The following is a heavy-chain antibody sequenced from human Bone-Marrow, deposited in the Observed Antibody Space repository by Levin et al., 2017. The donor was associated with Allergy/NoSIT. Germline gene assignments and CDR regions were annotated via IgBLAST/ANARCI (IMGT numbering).Heavy chain of an antibody. J-gene: IGHJ5*02. D-gene: IGHD3-10*01. CDR1: GGSFSGYY. V-gene: IGHV4-34*01. CDR2: INHSGST. CDR3: ARGITMVRGVPWFDP. Sequence: ESLKISCAVYGGSFSGYYWSWIRQPPGKGLEWIGEINHSGSTNYNPSLKSRVTISVDTSKNQFSLKLSSVTAADTAVYYCARGITMVRGVPWFDPWGQGTLVTVSS.